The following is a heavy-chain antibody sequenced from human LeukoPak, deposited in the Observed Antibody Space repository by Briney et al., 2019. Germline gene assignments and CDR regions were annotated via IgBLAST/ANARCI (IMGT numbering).Heavy chain of an antibody. CDR1: GGSISTYY. Sequence: SETLSLTCTVSGGSISTYYWRWIRQPPGKGLEWIGCISYSGSTNYNPSLKSRVTISVDTSKNQFSLKLSSVTAADTAVYYCARGLYYDFWSGYYASYYFDYWGQGTLVTVSS. J-gene: IGHJ4*02. D-gene: IGHD3-3*01. CDR2: ISYSGST. V-gene: IGHV4-59*01. CDR3: ARGLYYDFWSGYYASYYFDY.